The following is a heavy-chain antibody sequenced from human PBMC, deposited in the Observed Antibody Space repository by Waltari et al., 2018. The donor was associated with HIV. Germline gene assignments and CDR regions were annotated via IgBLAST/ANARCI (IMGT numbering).Heavy chain of an antibody. Sequence: QVQLHQWGAGLLKPSKTLSLTCAGYGGSFSCYYWTWIRQPPGKGLEWIGEIAQSGNTDSNPSPRGRVSMSVDTSENQISLNLTSVTAADTAVDYCARGTLEHGFSHVVFRRGGRYFENWGQGTLVTVSS. V-gene: IGHV4-34*01. CDR2: IAQSGNT. D-gene: IGHD5-18*01. J-gene: IGHJ4*02. CDR3: ARGTLEHGFSHVVFRRGGRYFEN. CDR1: GGSFSCYY.